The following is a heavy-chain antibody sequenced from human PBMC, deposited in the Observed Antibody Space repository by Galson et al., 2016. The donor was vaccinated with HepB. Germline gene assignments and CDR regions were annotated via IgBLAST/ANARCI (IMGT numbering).Heavy chain of an antibody. CDR2: ISTGGTYT. D-gene: IGHD5-12*01. V-gene: IGHV3-11*05. J-gene: IGHJ4*02. CDR1: GFAFSDYY. Sequence: SLRLSCAASGFAFSDYYMNWIRQPPGKGLEWVSYISTGGTYTNYADSVNGRFTISRDNAKNPLYQQMDSLRAEDTALYYCARARAGGYESYDYWGQGTLVTVSS. CDR3: ARARAGGYESYDY.